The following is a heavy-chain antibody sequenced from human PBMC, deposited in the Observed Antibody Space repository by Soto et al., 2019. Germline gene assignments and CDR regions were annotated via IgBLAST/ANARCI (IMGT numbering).Heavy chain of an antibody. J-gene: IGHJ6*02. V-gene: IGHV3-21*01. D-gene: IGHD3-16*01. CDR1: GFTFSSYS. Sequence: GGSLRLSCAASGFTFSSYSMNWVRQAPGKGLEWVSSISSSSSYIYYADSVKGRFTISRDNAKNSLYLQMNSLRAEDTAVYYCARDMNANYYYYGMDVWGQGTTATVSS. CDR3: ARDMNANYYYYGMDV. CDR2: ISSSSSYI.